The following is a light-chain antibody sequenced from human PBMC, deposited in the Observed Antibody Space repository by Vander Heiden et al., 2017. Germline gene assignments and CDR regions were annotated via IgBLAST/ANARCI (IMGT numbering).Light chain of an antibody. CDR3: MQALQTPRT. Sequence: DIVMTQSPLSLPVTPGEPPSISCRSSQSLLHSNGYNYLDWYLQKPGQSPQLLIYLVSNRASGVPDRFSGGGSGTDFTLKISRVEAEDVGVYYCMQALQTPRTFGQGTKLEIK. CDR1: QSLLHSNGYNY. CDR2: LVS. J-gene: IGKJ2*02. V-gene: IGKV2-28*01.